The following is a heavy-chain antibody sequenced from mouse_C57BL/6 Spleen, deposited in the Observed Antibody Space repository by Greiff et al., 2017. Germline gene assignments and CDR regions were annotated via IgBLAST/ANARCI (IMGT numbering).Heavy chain of an antibody. J-gene: IGHJ2*01. CDR2: IYPSDSET. V-gene: IGHV1-61*01. CDR3: ARSGLLRYFDD. D-gene: IGHD2-3*01. CDR1: GYTFTSYW. Sequence: VKLQQPGAELVRPGSSVKLSCKASGYTFTSYWMDWVKQRPGQGLEWIGNIYPSDSETHYNQKFKDKATLTVDKSSSTAYMQLSSLTSEDSAVYYCARSGLLRYFDDWGQGTTLTVSS.